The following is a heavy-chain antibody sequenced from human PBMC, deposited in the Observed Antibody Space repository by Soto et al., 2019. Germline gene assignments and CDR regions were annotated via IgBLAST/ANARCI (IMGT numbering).Heavy chain of an antibody. CDR3: ARVMGSVDF. J-gene: IGHJ4*01. CDR2: MNPKSGYT. V-gene: IGHV1-8*01. CDR1: GYTFSTYD. D-gene: IGHD1-26*01. Sequence: QVQLVQSGAEVKKPGTSVRISCKTSGYTFSTYDINWVRQAAGQGLEWMGRMNPKSGYTGSARNFQGRVTMTRDTSMTTAYMELSSLRSEDTAMYYCARVMGSVDFWGQGTLVTVSS.